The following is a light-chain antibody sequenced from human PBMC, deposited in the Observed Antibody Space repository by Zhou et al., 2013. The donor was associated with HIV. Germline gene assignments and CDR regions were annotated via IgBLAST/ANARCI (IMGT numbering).Light chain of an antibody. V-gene: IGKV1-9*01. CDR2: AAS. CDR1: QGIYNS. Sequence: DIQMTQSPSSLSASVGDRVTITCRASQGIYNSLAWYQQKPGKPPELLIYAASTLQSGVPARFSGSGSGTELTLTISSVQPEDSATYYCQQLRTYLCSFGQGTKLE. CDR3: QQLRTYLCS. J-gene: IGKJ2*04.